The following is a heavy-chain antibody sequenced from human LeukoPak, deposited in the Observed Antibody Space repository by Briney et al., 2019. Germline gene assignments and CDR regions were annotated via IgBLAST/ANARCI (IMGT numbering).Heavy chain of an antibody. J-gene: IGHJ4*02. CDR2: IYTSGST. D-gene: IGHD3-16*01. Sequence: PSETLSLTCTVSGGSVSSGDYYWTWIRQPAGKGLEWIGRIYTSGSTSYSPSLKSRVTISLDTSKNQFSLKLSSVTAADTAVYYCAREETSTVWDWGQGTLVTVSS. CDR1: GGSVSSGDYY. V-gene: IGHV4-61*02. CDR3: AREETSTVWD.